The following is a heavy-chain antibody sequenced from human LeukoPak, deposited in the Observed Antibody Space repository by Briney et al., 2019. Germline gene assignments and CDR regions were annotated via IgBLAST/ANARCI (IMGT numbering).Heavy chain of an antibody. CDR2: ISAYNGNT. J-gene: IGHJ4*02. Sequence: ASVKVSCKASGYTFTSYGISWVRQAPGQGLEWMGWISAYNGNTNYAQKLQGRVTMTTDTSTSTAYMELRSLRSDDTAVYYCARDQTYYYDSSGYYSDYWGQGTLVTVSS. CDR1: GYTFTSYG. CDR3: ARDQTYYYDSSGYYSDY. D-gene: IGHD3-22*01. V-gene: IGHV1-18*01.